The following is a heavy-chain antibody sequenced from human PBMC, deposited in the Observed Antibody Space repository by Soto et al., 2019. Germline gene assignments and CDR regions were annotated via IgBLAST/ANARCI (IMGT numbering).Heavy chain of an antibody. D-gene: IGHD3-16*01. Sequence: ASVKVSCKASGYTFTGYYMHWVRQAPGQGLEWMGWINPNSGGTNYAQKFQGRVTMTRGTSISTAYVELSRLRSDDTAVYYCARDDLYGSHAFDIWGQGTMVTVSS. J-gene: IGHJ3*02. CDR2: INPNSGGT. CDR3: ARDDLYGSHAFDI. V-gene: IGHV1-2*02. CDR1: GYTFTGYY.